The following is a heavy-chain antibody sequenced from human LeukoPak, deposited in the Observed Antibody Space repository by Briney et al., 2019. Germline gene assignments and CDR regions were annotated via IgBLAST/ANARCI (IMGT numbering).Heavy chain of an antibody. V-gene: IGHV4-34*01. CDR2: INHSGST. Sequence: SETLSLTCAVYGGSFSGYYWSWIRQPPGKGLEWIGEINHSGSTNYNPSLKSRVTMSVDTSKNQFSLKLSSVTAADTAVYYCARIDCSSTSCYLWGQGTLVTVSS. J-gene: IGHJ5*02. CDR1: GGSFSGYY. CDR3: ARIDCSSTSCYL. D-gene: IGHD2-2*01.